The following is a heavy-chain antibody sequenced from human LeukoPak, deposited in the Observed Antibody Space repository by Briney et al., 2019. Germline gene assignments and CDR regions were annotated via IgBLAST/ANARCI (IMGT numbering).Heavy chain of an antibody. J-gene: IGHJ4*02. CDR3: ATTGRTRLGSHY. CDR1: GGSISSGSYY. Sequence: PSQTLSLTCTVSGGSISSGSYYWSWIRQTAGKGLEWIGRIYTSGSTNYNPSLKSRVTISVDTSKNQFSLKLSSVTAADTAVYYCATTGRTRLGSHYWGQGTLVTVSS. CDR2: IYTSGST. D-gene: IGHD3-10*01. V-gene: IGHV4-61*02.